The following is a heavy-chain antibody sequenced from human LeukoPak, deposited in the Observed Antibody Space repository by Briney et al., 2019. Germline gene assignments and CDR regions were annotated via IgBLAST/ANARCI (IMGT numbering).Heavy chain of an antibody. Sequence: GASVKVSCKASGYTFTGYYMHWVRQAPGQGLEWMGWINPNSGGTNYAQKFQGRVTMTRDTSISTAYMELSRLRSDDTAVYYCARLGSITMVRGVIIRGEAFDIWGQGTMVTVSS. J-gene: IGHJ3*02. CDR3: ARLGSITMVRGVIIRGEAFDI. D-gene: IGHD3-10*01. CDR2: INPNSGGT. CDR1: GYTFTGYY. V-gene: IGHV1-2*02.